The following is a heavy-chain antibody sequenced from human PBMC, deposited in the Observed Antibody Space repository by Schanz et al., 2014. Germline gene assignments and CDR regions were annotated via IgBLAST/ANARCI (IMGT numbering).Heavy chain of an antibody. CDR1: GFTFSSYS. Sequence: EVQLVESGGGLVQPGGSLRLSCTASGFTFSSYSMNWVRQAPGKGLEWVSNIPWNGAAIGYAGSVKGRFTISRDNAKNSLFLQMNSLRPEDTAVYYCARGRVLESWGQGTLVTVSS. D-gene: IGHD1-1*01. CDR3: ARGRVLES. CDR2: IPWNGAAI. J-gene: IGHJ5*02. V-gene: IGHV3-48*04.